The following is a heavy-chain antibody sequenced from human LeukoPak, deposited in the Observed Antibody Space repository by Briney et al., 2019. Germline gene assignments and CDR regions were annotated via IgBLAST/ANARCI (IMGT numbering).Heavy chain of an antibody. J-gene: IGHJ6*03. V-gene: IGHV3-7*01. Sequence: GGSLRLSCAASGFTFSSYWMSWVRQAPGKGLEWVANIKQDGSEKYYVDSVKGRFTISRDNAKNSLYLQMNSLRAEDTAVYYCARPPSAYNYYMDVWGKGTTVTVSS. D-gene: IGHD2-15*01. CDR2: IKQDGSEK. CDR1: GFTFSSYW. CDR3: ARPPSAYNYYMDV.